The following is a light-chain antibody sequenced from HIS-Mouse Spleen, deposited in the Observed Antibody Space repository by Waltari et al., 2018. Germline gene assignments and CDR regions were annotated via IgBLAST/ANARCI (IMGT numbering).Light chain of an antibody. CDR1: SSDVGGYHY. CDR2: DVS. Sequence: QSALTQPRSVSGSPGQSVTIPCTGTSSDVGGYHYVSWYQQHPGKAPQLMIYDVSKRPSGVPDRFSGSKSGNTASLTISGLQAEDEADYYCCSYAGSYTLVFGGGTKLTVL. J-gene: IGLJ2*01. V-gene: IGLV2-11*01. CDR3: CSYAGSYTLV.